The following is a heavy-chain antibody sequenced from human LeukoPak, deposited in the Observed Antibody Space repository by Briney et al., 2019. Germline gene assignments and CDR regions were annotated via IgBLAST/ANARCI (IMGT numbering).Heavy chain of an antibody. J-gene: IGHJ4*01. CDR1: GFTFSNFW. CDR3: VDGTTY. Sequence: SGGSLRLSCAASGFTFSNFWMTWVRQAPGKGLEWVAIIMQDGSQKYYVDSVKGRFTISRDNAGNSLYLQMNSLRAEDTAVYWAVDGTTYWGQRTLVTVSS. CDR2: IMQDGSQK. V-gene: IGHV3-7*05. D-gene: IGHD6-19*01.